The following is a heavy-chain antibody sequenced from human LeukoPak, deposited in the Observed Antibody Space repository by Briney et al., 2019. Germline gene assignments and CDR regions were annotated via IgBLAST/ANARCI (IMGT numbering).Heavy chain of an antibody. CDR2: SGWTGIGT. CDR1: GFIFNDYA. V-gene: IGHV3-43D*03. D-gene: IGHD7-27*01. J-gene: IGHJ4*02. Sequence: GGSLRLSCAVSGFIFNDYALHWVRQVPGKGLEWLSFSGWTGIGTDYGDSVKGRFTISRDDSKNSLYSQMHSLRSEDSALYYCVRSRAASLGYFDSWGQGTLVTVSS. CDR3: VRSRAASLGYFDS.